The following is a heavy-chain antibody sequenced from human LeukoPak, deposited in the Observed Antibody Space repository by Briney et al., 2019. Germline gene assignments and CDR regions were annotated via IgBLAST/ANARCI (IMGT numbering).Heavy chain of an antibody. CDR2: IYYSGSS. CDR3: ARFTYYYDSSGYPIATTFDY. D-gene: IGHD3-22*01. J-gene: IGHJ4*02. CDR1: GGSISSYY. Sequence: PSETLSLTCTVSGGSISSYYWSWIRQPPVKGLEWIGYIYYSGSSNYNPSLKSRVTISVDTSKNQFSLKLSSVTAADTAVYYCARFTYYYDSSGYPIATTFDYWGQGTLVTVSS. V-gene: IGHV4-59*08.